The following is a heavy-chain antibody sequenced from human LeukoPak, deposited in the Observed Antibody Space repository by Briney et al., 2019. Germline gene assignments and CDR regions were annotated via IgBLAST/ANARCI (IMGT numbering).Heavy chain of an antibody. D-gene: IGHD5-24*01. CDR1: GFTVSGNY. CDR2: LYSGGRT. V-gene: IGHV3-66*01. Sequence: GSLRLSCAASGFTVSGNYMSCVRQAPGKGLECVSLLYSGGRTYYADSVKGRFSLSRDNSKNTLYLQMNSLRAEDTAVYFCARDRLQLHAGFDYWGQGTVVTVSS. J-gene: IGHJ4*02. CDR3: ARDRLQLHAGFDY.